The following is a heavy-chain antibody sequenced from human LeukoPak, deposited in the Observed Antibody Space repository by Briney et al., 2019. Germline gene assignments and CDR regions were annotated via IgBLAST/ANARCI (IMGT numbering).Heavy chain of an antibody. CDR2: ISGSGGST. D-gene: IGHD3-3*01. J-gene: IGHJ6*02. CDR1: GFTFSSYA. V-gene: IGHV3-23*01. CDR3: AKLPSDYDFWSDKGKYGMDV. Sequence: PGGSLRLSCAASGFTFSSYAMSWVRQAPGKGLEWVSAISGSGGSTYYADSVKGRFTISRDNSKNTLYLQMNSLRAEDTAVYYCAKLPSDYDFWSDKGKYGMDVWGQGTTVTVSS.